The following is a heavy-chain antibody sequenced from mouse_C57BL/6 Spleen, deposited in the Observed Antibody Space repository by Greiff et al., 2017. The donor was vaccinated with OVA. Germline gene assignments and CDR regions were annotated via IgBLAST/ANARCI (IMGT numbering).Heavy chain of an antibody. J-gene: IGHJ2*01. CDR3: ARSGITTVVAPFDY. Sequence: VQLQQSGPELVKPGASVKISCKASGYAFSSSWMNWVKQRPGKGLEWIGRIYPGDGDTNYNGKFKGKATLTADKCSSTAYMQLSSLTSEDSAVYFCARSGITTVVAPFDYWGQGTTLTVSS. D-gene: IGHD1-1*01. CDR1: GYAFSSSW. V-gene: IGHV1-82*01. CDR2: IYPGDGDT.